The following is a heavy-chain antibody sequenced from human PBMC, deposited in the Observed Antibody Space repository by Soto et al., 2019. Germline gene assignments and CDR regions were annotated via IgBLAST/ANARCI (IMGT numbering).Heavy chain of an antibody. D-gene: IGHD2-8*01. Sequence: GASVKVSCKASGYPFIDYYLYWVRQAPGQGLEWMGWINPNSGGTNYAQKFQGRVTMTRDMSINTAYMELSRLRSDDTAVYYCARGDSTDCSNGVCSFFYNHDMDVWGQGTTVTVSS. CDR3: ARGDSTDCSNGVCSFFYNHDMDV. J-gene: IGHJ6*02. V-gene: IGHV1-2*02. CDR1: GYPFIDYY. CDR2: INPNSGGT.